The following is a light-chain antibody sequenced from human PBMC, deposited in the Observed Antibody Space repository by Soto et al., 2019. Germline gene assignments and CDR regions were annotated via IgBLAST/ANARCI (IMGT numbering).Light chain of an antibody. CDR1: SSNIGSNT. V-gene: IGLV1-44*01. Sequence: VLTQSPSASGTPGQRVTISCSGSSSNIGSNTVNWYQQLPGTAPKLLIYTNNQRPSGVPDRFSGSKSGTSASLAISGLQSEDEADYYCAAWADSLDGRVFGTGTKVTVL. J-gene: IGLJ1*01. CDR2: TNN. CDR3: AAWADSLDGRV.